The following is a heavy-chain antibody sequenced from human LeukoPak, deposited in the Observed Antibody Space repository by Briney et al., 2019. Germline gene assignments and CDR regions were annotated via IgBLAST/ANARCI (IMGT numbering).Heavy chain of an antibody. J-gene: IGHJ4*02. Sequence: SETLSLTCTVSGGSISNGGYYWSWIRQHPGKGLEWIGYIYYSGTTYYNPSLKSRVTISVDTSKYQFSLKLSSVTAADTAVYYCARAPGYYDGSGSSGNYFDYWGQGTLVTVSS. V-gene: IGHV4-31*03. CDR1: GGSISNGGYY. CDR3: ARAPGYYDGSGSSGNYFDY. CDR2: IYYSGTT. D-gene: IGHD3-10*01.